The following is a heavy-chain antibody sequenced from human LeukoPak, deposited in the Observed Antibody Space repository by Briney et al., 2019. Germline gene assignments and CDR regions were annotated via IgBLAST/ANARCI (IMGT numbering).Heavy chain of an antibody. CDR1: GGTFSSYA. D-gene: IGHD6-13*01. Sequence: SVKVSCKASGGTFSSYAISWVRQAPGQGLEWMGGIIPIFGTANYAQKFQGRVTITRDTSASTAYMELSSLRSEDTAVYYCARDRVSSSWYPEPTVITGYWGQGTLVTVSS. CDR2: IIPIFGTA. V-gene: IGHV1-69*05. J-gene: IGHJ4*02. CDR3: ARDRVSSSWYPEPTVITGY.